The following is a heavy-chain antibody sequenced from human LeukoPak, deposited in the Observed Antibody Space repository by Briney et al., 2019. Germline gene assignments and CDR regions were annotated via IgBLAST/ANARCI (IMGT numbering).Heavy chain of an antibody. D-gene: IGHD3-10*01. V-gene: IGHV3-23*01. CDR3: AKVAISPGPYGSGRTFDY. CDR2: ISGSGGST. J-gene: IGHJ4*02. CDR1: GFTFSSYA. Sequence: GGSLRLSCAASGFTFSSYAMSWVRQAPGKRLEWVSAISGSGGSTYYADSVKGRFTISRDNSKNTLYLQMNSLRAEDTAVYYCAKVAISPGPYGSGRTFDYWGQGTLVTVSS.